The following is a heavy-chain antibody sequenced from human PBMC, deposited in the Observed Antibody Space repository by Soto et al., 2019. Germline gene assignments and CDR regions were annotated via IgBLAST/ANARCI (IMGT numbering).Heavy chain of an antibody. CDR1: GYTFTSYY. J-gene: IGHJ4*02. CDR3: ARPPYPGCINAVCYPLDY. Sequence: QVQLVQSGAEVKKPGASVKISYKASGYTFTSYYMHWVRQAPGQGLEWMGIINPSGGSTNYAQKLKGRVAMTRDTSTSTVYMELNSLRSEDTAVYYCARPPYPGCINAVCYPLDYWGQGTLVTVSS. D-gene: IGHD2-8*01. CDR2: INPSGGST. V-gene: IGHV1-46*01.